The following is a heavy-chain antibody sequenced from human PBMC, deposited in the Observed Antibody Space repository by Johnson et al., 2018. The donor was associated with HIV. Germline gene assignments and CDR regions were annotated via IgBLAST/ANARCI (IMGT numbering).Heavy chain of an antibody. CDR1: GFTFDDYA. V-gene: IGHV3-15*01. Sequence: VQLVESGGGLVQPGRSLRLSCAASGFTFDDYAMHWVRQAPGKGLEWVGRIKSKTDGGTTDYAVPVKGRVTISRDDSKNTVYLQMNSLKSEDTAVYYCTTAGSKGAFDIWGQGTMVTVSS. CDR3: TTAGSKGAFDI. CDR2: IKSKTDGGTT. J-gene: IGHJ3*02. D-gene: IGHD3-10*01.